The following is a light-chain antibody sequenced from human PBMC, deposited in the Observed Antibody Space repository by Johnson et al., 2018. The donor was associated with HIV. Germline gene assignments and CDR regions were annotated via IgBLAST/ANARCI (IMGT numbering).Light chain of an antibody. Sequence: FVLTQPPSVSAAPGQKVTISCSGSSSNIGKNHVSWYQQFPGTAPKLLVYEDDKRPSDIPDRFSGSKSGTSATLGITALQPGDEADYYCGTWDSNLSAGVFGTGTKVTVL. CDR1: SSNIGKNH. J-gene: IGLJ1*01. V-gene: IGLV1-51*02. CDR3: GTWDSNLSAGV. CDR2: EDD.